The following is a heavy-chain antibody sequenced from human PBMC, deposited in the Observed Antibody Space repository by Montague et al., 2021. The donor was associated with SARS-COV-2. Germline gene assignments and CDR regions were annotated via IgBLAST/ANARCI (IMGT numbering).Heavy chain of an antibody. J-gene: IGHJ4*02. Sequence: SETLSLTCAVYGGSLSGFYWTWIRQAPGKGLEWVGEITHGGSTSXXPALKSRLTISLDTSENQFSLKLDSVTAADTATYYCARSHDYRGNDYFDSWGQGALVIVSS. CDR2: ITHGGST. D-gene: IGHD4-23*01. V-gene: IGHV4-34*01. CDR3: ARSHDYRGNDYFDS. CDR1: GGSLSGFY.